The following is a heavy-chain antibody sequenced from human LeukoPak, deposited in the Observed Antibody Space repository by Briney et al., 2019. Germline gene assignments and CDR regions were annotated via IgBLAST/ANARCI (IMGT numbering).Heavy chain of an antibody. CDR1: GGSISSYY. V-gene: IGHV4-59*01. CDR3: ARETLEGPDDGWFDP. Sequence: PSETLSLTCTVSGGSISSYYWSWIRQPPGKGLEWIGYIYYGGSTNYNPSLKSRVTISVDTSKNQFSLKLSSVTAADTAVYYCARETLEGPDDGWFDPWGQGTLVTVSS. J-gene: IGHJ5*02. CDR2: IYYGGST. D-gene: IGHD3-3*01.